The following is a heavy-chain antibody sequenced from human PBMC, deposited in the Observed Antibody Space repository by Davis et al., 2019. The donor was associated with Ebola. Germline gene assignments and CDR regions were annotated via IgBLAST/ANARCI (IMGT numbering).Heavy chain of an antibody. CDR3: ARRPMYSAPRFFDY. J-gene: IGHJ4*02. Sequence: PGGSLRLSCQGSGYSFTNYWIAWVRQVPGKGLEWMAIINPADSDTRFSPSFQGQVSISADKSIATAYLEWSSLKASDTAMYYCARRPMYSAPRFFDYWGQGTLVTVSS. CDR2: INPADSDT. D-gene: IGHD2-8*01. CDR1: GYSFTNYW. V-gene: IGHV5-51*01.